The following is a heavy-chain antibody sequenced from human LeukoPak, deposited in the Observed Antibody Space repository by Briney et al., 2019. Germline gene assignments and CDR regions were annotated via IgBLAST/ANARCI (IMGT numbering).Heavy chain of an antibody. CDR1: GGTFSSYA. V-gene: IGHV1-69*04. CDR3: AGGIAARPYYFDY. CDR2: IIPILGIA. J-gene: IGHJ4*02. D-gene: IGHD6-6*01. Sequence: GASVKVSCKASGGTFSSYAISWVRQAPGQGLEWMGRIIPILGIANYAQKFQGRGTITADKSTSTAYMELSSLRSEDTAVYYCAGGIAARPYYFDYWGQGTLVTVSS.